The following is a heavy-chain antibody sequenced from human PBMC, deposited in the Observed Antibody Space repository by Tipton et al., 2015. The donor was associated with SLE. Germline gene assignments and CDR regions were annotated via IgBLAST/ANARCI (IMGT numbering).Heavy chain of an antibody. CDR2: IIPHLGIE. D-gene: IGHD2-2*02. V-gene: IGHV1-69*02. Sequence: QSGAEVKKPGSSVKVSCKASGGTLSSYTLNWVRQAPGQGLEWMGRIIPHLGIENYARKFQGRVTITADKSTSTAYMELSSLRSEDPAVYYCAFAQAPHYSSTSCYTDFDYWGQGTLVTVSS. J-gene: IGHJ4*02. CDR1: GGTLSSYT. CDR3: AFAQAPHYSSTSCYTDFDY.